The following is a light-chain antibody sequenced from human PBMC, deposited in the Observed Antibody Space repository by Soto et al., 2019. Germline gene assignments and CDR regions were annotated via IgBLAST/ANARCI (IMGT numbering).Light chain of an antibody. V-gene: IGKV3-11*01. CDR3: QVRDVWPS. Sequence: EIVMTQSPATLSVSPGESATVSCRASQSVSTSLAWYQHKPGQAPRLFIYGASKRAPGIPARFSGSGSGTDFTLTISSLEPEDIAIYYCQVRDVWPSFGQGTKVDIK. CDR2: GAS. CDR1: QSVSTS. J-gene: IGKJ1*01.